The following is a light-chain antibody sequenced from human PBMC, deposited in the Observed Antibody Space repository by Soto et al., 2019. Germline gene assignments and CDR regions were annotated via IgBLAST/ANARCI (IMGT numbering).Light chain of an antibody. V-gene: IGLV2-23*01. CDR1: SDDVGAYNS. CDR3: CSSAPESTYV. Sequence: QSVLAQPASVSGSPGQSITISCTGTSDDVGAYNSVSWYQQLPHKAPQVILYKGTQRPSGVSSRFSGSTFGNAASLTISGLQADDEADYFCCSSAPESTYVFGTGTKVTVL. J-gene: IGLJ1*01. CDR2: KGT.